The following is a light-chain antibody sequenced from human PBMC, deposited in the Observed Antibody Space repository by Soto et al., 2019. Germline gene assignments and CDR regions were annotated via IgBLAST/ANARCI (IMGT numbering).Light chain of an antibody. Sequence: QSVLTQPPSVSGAPGQRVTISCTGSSSNIGAGYDVHWYQQLPGTAPKLLIYGNSNRPSGVPDRFSGSKSGTSASLAITWRQAEDEADYYCQSYDSSLRGLVVGTVTKPT. V-gene: IGLV1-40*01. CDR1: SSNIGAGYD. J-gene: IGLJ1*01. CDR3: QSYDSSLRGLV. CDR2: GNS.